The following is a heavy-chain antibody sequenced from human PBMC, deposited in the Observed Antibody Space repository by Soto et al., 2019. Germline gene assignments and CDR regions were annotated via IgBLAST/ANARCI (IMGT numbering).Heavy chain of an antibody. V-gene: IGHV3-30-3*01. CDR2: ISYDGSNK. CDR1: GFTFSSYA. CDR3: ASLGNTYYYGSGSFRNWFDP. D-gene: IGHD3-10*01. J-gene: IGHJ5*02. Sequence: QVQLVESGGGVVQPGRSLRLSCAASGFTFSSYAMHWVRQAPGKGLEWVAVISYDGSNKYYAESVKGRFTISRDNSKNTLYLQLNSLRAEDTAVYYCASLGNTYYYGSGSFRNWFDPWGQGTLVTVSS.